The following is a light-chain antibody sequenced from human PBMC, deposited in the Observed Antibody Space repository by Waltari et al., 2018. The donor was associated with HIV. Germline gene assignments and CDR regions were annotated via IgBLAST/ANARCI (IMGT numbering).Light chain of an antibody. J-gene: IGLJ2*01. V-gene: IGLV1-51*02. CDR2: ENN. Sequence: QSVLTQPPSVSAAPGQQVTISCSGTSSNIGNNYVSWYQQSPGTAPKLLSFENNQRPPGIPDRFSGSKSGTSATLGISGLQTGDEADYYCGTWDTSLSALVFGGGTKLTVL. CDR3: GTWDTSLSALV. CDR1: SSNIGNNY.